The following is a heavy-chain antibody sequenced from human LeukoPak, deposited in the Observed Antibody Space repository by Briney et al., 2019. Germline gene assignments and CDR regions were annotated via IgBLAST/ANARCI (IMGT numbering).Heavy chain of an antibody. CDR3: AKDLRQLESFDY. D-gene: IGHD6-6*01. CDR1: GFTFSSFG. CDR2: ISFDGSNK. J-gene: IGHJ4*02. Sequence: GRSLRLSCAASGFTFSSFGMHWARQAPGKGLEWVAIISFDGSNKYYADSVKGRFTISRDNSKNTLYLQMNSLRAEDTAVYYCAKDLRQLESFDYWGQGTLVTVSS. V-gene: IGHV3-30*18.